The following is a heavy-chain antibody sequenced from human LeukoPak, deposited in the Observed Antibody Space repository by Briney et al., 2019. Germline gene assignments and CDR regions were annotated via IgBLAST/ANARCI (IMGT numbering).Heavy chain of an antibody. J-gene: IGHJ4*02. CDR3: VRGTGYLLFDS. D-gene: IGHD6-25*01. V-gene: IGHV3-74*01. CDR2: ISSDGSRT. CDR1: GFTFSSYW. Sequence: GGSLTLSCAASGFTFSSYWMHWVRQAPGKGLVWVSRISSDGSRTTYADTVKGRFTVSRDNAKDTLYLQMNSLTVEDTAMYYCVRGTGYLLFDSWGQGTLVTVSS.